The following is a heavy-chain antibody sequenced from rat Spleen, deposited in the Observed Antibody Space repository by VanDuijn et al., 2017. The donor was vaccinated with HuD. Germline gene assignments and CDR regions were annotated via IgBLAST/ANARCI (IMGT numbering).Heavy chain of an antibody. V-gene: IGHV5-29*01. Sequence: EVQLVESDGGLVQPGRSLKLSCAASGFTFSDYYMAWVRQAPTKGLEWVATISFDGSSSYYRDSVKGRFTLSRDNAKSTLYLQMDSLRSEDTATYYCARHGAEGTYFDYWGQGVMVTVSS. J-gene: IGHJ2*01. CDR1: GFTFSDYY. D-gene: IGHD1-11*01. CDR2: ISFDGSSS. CDR3: ARHGAEGTYFDY.